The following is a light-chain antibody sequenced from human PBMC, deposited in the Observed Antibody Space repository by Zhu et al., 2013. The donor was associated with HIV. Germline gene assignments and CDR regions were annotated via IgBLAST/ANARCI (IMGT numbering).Light chain of an antibody. CDR2: EVS. J-gene: IGLJ2*01. CDR1: SSDVGSYNY. CDR3: CSYAGSGTLV. V-gene: IGLV2-8*01. Sequence: HSALTQPPSASGSPGQSVTISCTGSSSDVGSYNYVSWYRQSPGKAPELIIYEVSRRPSGVPDRFSGSKSGNMASLTVSGLQADDEADYYCCSYAGSGTLVFGEGTKLTVL.